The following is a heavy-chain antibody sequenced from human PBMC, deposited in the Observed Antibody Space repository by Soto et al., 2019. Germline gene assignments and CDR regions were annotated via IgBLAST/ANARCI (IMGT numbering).Heavy chain of an antibody. Sequence: QVQLVQSGSELRKPGASVKVSCKASGYTFTSNSITWVRQAPGQGLEWMGWISTSSGNTKFAQKFQGRVTLTTDTSTSTAYMELTSLRSDDTAVYYCARGGGYAVDYWGQGTLVTV. J-gene: IGHJ4*02. CDR2: ISTSSGNT. CDR1: GYTFTSNS. V-gene: IGHV1-18*04. CDR3: ARGGGYAVDY. D-gene: IGHD5-12*01.